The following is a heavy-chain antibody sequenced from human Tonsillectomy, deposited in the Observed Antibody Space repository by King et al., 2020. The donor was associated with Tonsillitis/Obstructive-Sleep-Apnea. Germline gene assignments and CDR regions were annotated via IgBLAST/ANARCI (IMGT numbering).Heavy chain of an antibody. D-gene: IGHD3-3*01. J-gene: IGHJ4*02. CDR2: ISAYNGNT. V-gene: IGHV1-18*01. Sequence: LQLVQSGAEVKEPGASVKVSCRASGYTFSSSGFSWVRQAPGQGLEWMGWISAYNGNTNCAQKFQGRVTMTTDTSTSTVYMELRSLRSDDTAVDYCARDEAIFGVVIRSGPPNDYWGQGTLVTVSS. CDR1: GYTFSSSG. CDR3: ARDEAIFGVVIRSGPPNDY.